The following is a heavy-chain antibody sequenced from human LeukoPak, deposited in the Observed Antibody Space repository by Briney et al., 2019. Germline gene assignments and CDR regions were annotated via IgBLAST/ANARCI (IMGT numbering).Heavy chain of an antibody. V-gene: IGHV4-61*02. J-gene: IGHJ4*02. CDR1: GGSLSSGSYY. CDR3: ARDGGGSYPIDY. Sequence: SETLSLTCTVSGGSLSSGSYYWRWLRQPAGTGLERLGRIYTSGSTNYNPSLKSRVTISVDTSKNQLSLKLSSVTAADTAVYYCARDGGGSYPIDYWGQGTLVTVSS. CDR2: IYTSGST. D-gene: IGHD1-26*01.